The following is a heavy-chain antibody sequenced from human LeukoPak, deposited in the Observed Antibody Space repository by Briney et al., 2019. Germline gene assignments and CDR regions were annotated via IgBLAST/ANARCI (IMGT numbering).Heavy chain of an antibody. CDR1: GYIFASFG. CDR3: ARDGYRLSGYFYYMDV. CDR2: INTHNGDT. D-gene: IGHD2-2*03. V-gene: IGHV1-18*01. Sequence: ASVKVSCKASGYIFASFGITWVRQAPGQGLEWMGWINTHNGDTNYAQKLQGRVTMTTDTSTSTAYMELRSLRSDDTAVYYCARDGYRLSGYFYYMDVWGKGTTVTVSS. J-gene: IGHJ6*03.